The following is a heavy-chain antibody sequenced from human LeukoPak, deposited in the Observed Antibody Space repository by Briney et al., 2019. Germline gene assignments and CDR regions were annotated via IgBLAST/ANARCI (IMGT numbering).Heavy chain of an antibody. CDR1: GGSISTYY. J-gene: IGHJ5*02. V-gene: IGHV4-59*12. Sequence: SETLSLTCTVSGGSISTYYWNWIRQPPGKGLEWIGYIYHSGSTYYNPSLKSRVTISVDRSKNQFSLKLSSVTAADTAVYYCARGEIVPAANWFDPWGQGTLVTVSS. D-gene: IGHD2-2*01. CDR3: ARGEIVPAANWFDP. CDR2: IYHSGST.